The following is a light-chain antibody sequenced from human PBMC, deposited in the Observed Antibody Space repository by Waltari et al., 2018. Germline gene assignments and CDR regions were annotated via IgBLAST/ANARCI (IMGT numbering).Light chain of an antibody. Sequence: EIVLTQSPATLSLSPGERATLSCRASQTVDRNFAAWYQHKRGQPPRLLIYDATSRATGIPDRFTGSGSGTDFTLTISRLEPEDFAVYYCQQCSSPPLTFGGGTRVEIK. J-gene: IGKJ4*01. V-gene: IGKV3-20*01. CDR3: QQCSSPPLT. CDR2: DAT. CDR1: QTVDRNF.